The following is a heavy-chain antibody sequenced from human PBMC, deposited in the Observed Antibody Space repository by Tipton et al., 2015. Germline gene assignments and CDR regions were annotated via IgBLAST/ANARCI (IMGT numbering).Heavy chain of an antibody. D-gene: IGHD6-13*01. CDR2: IWYDGSNK. J-gene: IGHJ6*02. CDR3: ARDQGIAAAGYYYSYGMDV. Sequence: SLRLSCAASGFTFSSYGMHWVRQTPGKGLEWVAVIWYDGSNKYYADSVKGRFTISRDNSKNTLYLQMNSLRAEDTAVYYCARDQGIAAAGYYYSYGMDVWGQGTTVTVSS. CDR1: GFTFSSYG. V-gene: IGHV3-33*01.